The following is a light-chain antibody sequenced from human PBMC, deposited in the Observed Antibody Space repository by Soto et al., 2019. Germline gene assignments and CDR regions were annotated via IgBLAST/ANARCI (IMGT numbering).Light chain of an antibody. Sequence: QSALTQPASVSGSPGQSITISCTGTSIDVGGYNYVSWYQQHPGKAPKLMIYDVSNRPSGVSNRFSGSKSGNTASLTISGLKAEDEADYYCSSYTSSSTLEGVFGTGTKLTVL. V-gene: IGLV2-14*01. CDR2: DVS. J-gene: IGLJ1*01. CDR1: SIDVGGYNY. CDR3: SSYTSSSTLEGV.